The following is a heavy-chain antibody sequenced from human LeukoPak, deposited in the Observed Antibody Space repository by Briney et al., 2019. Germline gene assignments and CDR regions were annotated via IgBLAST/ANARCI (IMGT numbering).Heavy chain of an antibody. J-gene: IGHJ4*02. D-gene: IGHD1-26*01. CDR3: ARDPCGSINCPLRY. CDR1: GGSLSGSY. CDR2: INHSGRT. Sequence: SETLSLTCAVFGGSLSGSYCNWICQTPGKGLEWIGEINHSGRTNNNSSLKSRVTISVDTSKSQCSLKLISVTAADTSVYYCARDPCGSINCPLRYWGQGTQVTVSS. V-gene: IGHV4-34*01.